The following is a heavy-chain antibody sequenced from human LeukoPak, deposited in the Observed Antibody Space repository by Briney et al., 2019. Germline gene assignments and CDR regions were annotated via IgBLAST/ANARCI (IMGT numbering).Heavy chain of an antibody. CDR1: GFTFSSYS. CDR3: ARDPGYYYGSGSYLDY. CDR2: ISGSSSHI. J-gene: IGHJ4*02. D-gene: IGHD3-10*01. Sequence: PGGSLRLSCAVSGFTFSSYSMNWVRQAPRRGLEWVSSISGSSSHIYYADSVKGRFTISRDNAKNSLYLQMNSLRAEDTAVYYCARDPGYYYGSGSYLDYWGQGTLVTVSS. V-gene: IGHV3-21*01.